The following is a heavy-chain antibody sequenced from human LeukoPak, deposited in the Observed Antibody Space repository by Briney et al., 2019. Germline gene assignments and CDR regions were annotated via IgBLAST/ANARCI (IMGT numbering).Heavy chain of an antibody. CDR3: ARESTKYFDY. CDR1: GFPFSSYW. J-gene: IGHJ4*02. V-gene: IGHV3-74*01. CDR2: VNGEGGST. Sequence: GGSLRLSCVASGFPFSSYWMSWVRQAPGEGLVWVSNVNGEGGSTNYADSVKGRFTISRDKAKNTLYLQMNSLRAEDTAVYYCARESTKYFDYWGQGTLVTVSS. D-gene: IGHD1-26*01.